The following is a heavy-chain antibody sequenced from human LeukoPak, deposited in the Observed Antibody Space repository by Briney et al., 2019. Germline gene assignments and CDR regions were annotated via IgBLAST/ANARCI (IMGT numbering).Heavy chain of an antibody. Sequence: SETLSLTCTVSGYSISSGYYWGWIRQPPGKGLEWIGSMFHSGTTYYNPSLKSRVTISVDTSKNQFSLKVRSVTAADTAVYFCARGRITMIRGVTIRKGPPEDNYYMDVWGKGTAVTVSS. D-gene: IGHD3-10*01. CDR1: GYSISSGYY. CDR3: ARGRITMIRGVTIRKGPPEDNYYMDV. CDR2: MFHSGTT. J-gene: IGHJ6*03. V-gene: IGHV4-38-2*02.